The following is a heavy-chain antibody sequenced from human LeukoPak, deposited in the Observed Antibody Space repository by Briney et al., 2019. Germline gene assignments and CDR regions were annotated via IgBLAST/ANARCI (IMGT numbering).Heavy chain of an antibody. D-gene: IGHD6-19*01. CDR3: AMSIAVAGTNWFDP. CDR2: IYHSGST. Sequence: SQTLSLTCAVSGGSISSGGYSWSWIRQPPGKGLEWIGYIYHSGSTYYNPSLKSRVTISVDTSKNQFSLKLSSVTAADTAVYYCAMSIAVAGTNWFDPWGQGTLVTVSS. V-gene: IGHV4-30-2*05. J-gene: IGHJ5*02. CDR1: GGSISSGGYS.